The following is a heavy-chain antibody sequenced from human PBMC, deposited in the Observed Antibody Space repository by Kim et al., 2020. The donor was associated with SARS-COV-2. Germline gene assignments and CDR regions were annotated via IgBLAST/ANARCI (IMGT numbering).Heavy chain of an antibody. CDR2: IDWDDDK. CDR3: ARIIYYGSGSTPAPYYYYGMDV. D-gene: IGHD3-10*01. CDR1: GFSLSTSGMC. V-gene: IGHV2-70*01. Sequence: SGPTLVNPTQTLTLTCTFSGFSLSTSGMCVSWIRQPPGKALEWLALIDWDDDKYYSTSLKTRLTISKDTSKNQVVLTMTNMDPVDTATYYCARIIYYGSGSTPAPYYYYGMDVWGQGTTVTVSS. J-gene: IGHJ6*02.